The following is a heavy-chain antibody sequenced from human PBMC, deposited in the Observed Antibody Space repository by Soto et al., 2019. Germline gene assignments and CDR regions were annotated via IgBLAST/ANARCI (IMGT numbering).Heavy chain of an antibody. CDR1: GFVFKDSS. J-gene: IGHJ4*02. D-gene: IGHD1-1*01. V-gene: IGHV3-73*01. Sequence: EVLLVESGGGMVQPGRSLKLSCAASGFVFKDSSIHWVRQASGKGLEWVGGIRDRACSYATAYAESVKGSFTISRDDSNNTAYLQMSGLKTEETAIYYCNRLTRAAHDYGGQGPLVTVSS. CDR3: NRLTRAAHDY. CDR2: IRDRACSYAT.